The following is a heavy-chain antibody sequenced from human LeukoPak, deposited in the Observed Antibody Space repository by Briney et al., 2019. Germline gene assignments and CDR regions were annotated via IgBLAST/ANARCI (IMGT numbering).Heavy chain of an antibody. D-gene: IGHD3-16*01. CDR3: PRWLVFWGVYSFDY. CDR2: VKDDGSEK. J-gene: IGHJ4*02. V-gene: IGHV3-7*01. CDR1: GFTFSRHW. Sequence: PGGSLRLSCAASGFTFSRHWMSWVRQAPGKGLEWVADVKDDGSEKTYVDPVKGRFTISKANAKNYLYLQMNSLTAEDTAVYYCPRWLVFWGVYSFDYWGEGTMVTVSS.